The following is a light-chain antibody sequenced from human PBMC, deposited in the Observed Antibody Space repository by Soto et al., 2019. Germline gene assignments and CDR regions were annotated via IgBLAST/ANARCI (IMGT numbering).Light chain of an antibody. CDR3: QQRSNWPPNT. J-gene: IGKJ5*01. CDR1: QSVSSY. CDR2: DAS. Sequence: VMQQSPSTLSVSPGERATLSCRAIQSVSSYSLAWYQQKPGQAPRLLIYDASNRATGIPARFSGSGSGTDFTLTISSLEPEDFAVYYCQQRSNWPPNTFGQGTRLEI. V-gene: IGKV3-11*01.